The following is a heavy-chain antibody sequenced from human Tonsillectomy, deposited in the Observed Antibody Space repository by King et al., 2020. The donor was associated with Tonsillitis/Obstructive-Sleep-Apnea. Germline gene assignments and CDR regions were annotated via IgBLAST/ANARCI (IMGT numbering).Heavy chain of an antibody. CDR2: ISSRSTYI. V-gene: IGHV3-21*01. J-gene: IGHJ4*02. Sequence: VQLVQSGGGLVKPGGSLRLSCAASGFSFSPYSMNWVRQAPGKGLEWVSFISSRSTYIYYAESVKGRFTISRDNAKNSLYLQMNSLTAEDTDVYFCARVPSKLQPFYFDFWRQGTLITVSS. CDR3: ARVPSKLQPFYFDF. CDR1: GFSFSPYS.